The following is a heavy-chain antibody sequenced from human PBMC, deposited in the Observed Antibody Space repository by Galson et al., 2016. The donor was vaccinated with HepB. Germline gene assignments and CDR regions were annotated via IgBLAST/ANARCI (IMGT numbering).Heavy chain of an antibody. CDR2: MLYDGGNK. D-gene: IGHD2/OR15-2a*01. V-gene: IGHV3-30-3*01. CDR1: GFTFNSYA. CDR3: GRAVSQIKYYFDY. J-gene: IGHJ4*02. Sequence: SLRLSCAASGFTFNSYAMHWVRQAPGKGLEWVAVMLYDGGNKYYADSVKGRFTISRDNSKNTLYLQMNSLRPDDTAVYYCGRAVSQIKYYFDYWGQGTLVTVSS.